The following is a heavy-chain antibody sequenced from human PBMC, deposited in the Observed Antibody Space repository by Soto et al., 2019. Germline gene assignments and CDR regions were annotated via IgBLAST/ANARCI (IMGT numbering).Heavy chain of an antibody. Sequence: ASVKVSCKVSGYTLTELSMHWVRQAPGKGLEWMGGFDPEDGETIYAQKFQGRVTMTEDTSTDTAYMELSSLRSEDTAVYYCATADIVVVPAARYYYYYGMDVWGQGTTVTISS. CDR2: FDPEDGET. D-gene: IGHD2-2*01. V-gene: IGHV1-24*01. CDR3: ATADIVVVPAARYYYYYGMDV. J-gene: IGHJ6*02. CDR1: GYTLTELS.